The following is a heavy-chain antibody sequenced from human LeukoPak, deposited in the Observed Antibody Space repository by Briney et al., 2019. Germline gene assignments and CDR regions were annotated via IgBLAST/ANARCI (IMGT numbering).Heavy chain of an antibody. CDR1: GFTLSSYW. CDR3: ARGGVRGSIDY. CDR2: ISSDGSST. Sequence: SGGSLRLSCAASGFTLSSYWMHWVRQAPGKGLVWVSRISSDGSSTSFADSVKGRFTISTDNAKNTLYLQMNSLRAEDTAVYYCARGGVRGSIDYWGQGTLVTVSS. D-gene: IGHD3-10*01. J-gene: IGHJ4*02. V-gene: IGHV3-74*01.